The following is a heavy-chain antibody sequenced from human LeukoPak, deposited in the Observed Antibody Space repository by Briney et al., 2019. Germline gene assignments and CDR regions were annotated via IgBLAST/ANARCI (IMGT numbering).Heavy chain of an antibody. V-gene: IGHV3-15*01. D-gene: IGHD3-10*01. CDR2: IKRKIDSGAI. Sequence: KPGGSLRLSCAVSGFTFGEAWMNWVRQAPGKGLEWVARIKRKIDSGAIDYAASVKGRFTISRDDSKNTVYLQMNSLTTEDTAVYYCGLGSGRSDFDYWGQGTLVTVSS. CDR1: GFTFGEAW. CDR3: GLGSGRSDFDY. J-gene: IGHJ4*02.